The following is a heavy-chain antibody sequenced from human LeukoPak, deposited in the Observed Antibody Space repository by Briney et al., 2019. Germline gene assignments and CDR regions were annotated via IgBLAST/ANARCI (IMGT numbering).Heavy chain of an antibody. Sequence: PSQTLSLTSTVSNDSISSGDYYWNWIRQPPGKGLEWIGYIFHRGGTSYNPSLKSRILFSVDTSQNQFSLKLNSVTAADTAVYYCVREILYCSGGSCYRGPFDNWGQGTLVTVSA. CDR3: VREILYCSGGSCYRGPFDN. J-gene: IGHJ4*02. CDR2: IFHRGGT. CDR1: NDSISSGDYY. D-gene: IGHD2-15*01. V-gene: IGHV4-30-4*01.